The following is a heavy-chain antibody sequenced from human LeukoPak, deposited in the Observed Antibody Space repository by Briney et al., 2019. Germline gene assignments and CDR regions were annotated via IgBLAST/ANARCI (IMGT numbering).Heavy chain of an antibody. CDR2: IYSSGST. Sequence: SETLSLTCSVSGVSISGYYWGWIRQPPGQTLEWIGYIYSSGSTNYNPSLQSRVTMSVDTSMSQFSLRLSSVTAADTAIYYCARFTSTTRPSDVWGKGTTVTVSS. V-gene: IGHV4-4*08. D-gene: IGHD5/OR15-5a*01. CDR1: GVSISGYY. CDR3: ARFTSTTRPSDV. J-gene: IGHJ6*04.